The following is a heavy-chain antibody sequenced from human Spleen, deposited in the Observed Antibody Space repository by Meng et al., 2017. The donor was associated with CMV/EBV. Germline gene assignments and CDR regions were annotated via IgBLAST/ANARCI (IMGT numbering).Heavy chain of an antibody. CDR3: ARGQLGYCSGGSCRYYYYGMDV. V-gene: IGHV1-2*02. CDR2: INPNSGAT. D-gene: IGHD2-15*01. CDR1: GYTFTGYF. J-gene: IGHJ6*02. Sequence: ASVKVSCKTSGYTFTGYFMHWVRQAPGQGLEWMGWINPNSGATDYAQKFQGRVTMTRDTSISTAYMDLSRLRSDDTAVYYCARGQLGYCSGGSCRYYYYGMDVWGQGTTVTVSS.